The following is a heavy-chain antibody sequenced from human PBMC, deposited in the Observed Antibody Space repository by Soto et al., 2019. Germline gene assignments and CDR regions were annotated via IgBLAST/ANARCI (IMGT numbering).Heavy chain of an antibody. D-gene: IGHD3-16*01. Sequence: ASVKVSCQASGYTFTSYSMPWVRQAPGQGLEWMGWINADNGNTKYSQKFQGRVTITRNTSMSTAYMELSSLRSEDTAVYYCARGLRGYYYYHMDVWGKGSTVTVSS. CDR1: GYTFTSYS. J-gene: IGHJ6*03. V-gene: IGHV1-3*01. CDR3: ARGLRGYYYYHMDV. CDR2: INADNGNT.